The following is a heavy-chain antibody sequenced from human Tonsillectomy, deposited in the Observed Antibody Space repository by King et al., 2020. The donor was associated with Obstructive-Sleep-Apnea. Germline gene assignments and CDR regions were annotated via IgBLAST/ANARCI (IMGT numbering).Heavy chain of an antibody. Sequence: VQLVESGGRVVRPGGSVRLSCAASGFSFDDYALSWVRQAPGKGLEWVSGINWNGGSTGYADSVKDRFTISRDNAKNSLYLQMNSLRAEDTALYHCARVQGASASYPYGDFDYWGQGTLVTVSS. V-gene: IGHV3-20*01. D-gene: IGHD3-10*01. J-gene: IGHJ4*02. CDR1: GFSFDDYA. CDR3: ARVQGASASYPYGDFDY. CDR2: INWNGGST.